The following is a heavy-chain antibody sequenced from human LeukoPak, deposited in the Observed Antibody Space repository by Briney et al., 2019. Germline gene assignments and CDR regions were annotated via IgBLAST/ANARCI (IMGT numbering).Heavy chain of an antibody. CDR3: ARDLLEWYFDY. CDR2: IYSGGST. J-gene: IGHJ4*02. V-gene: IGHV3-66*01. Sequence: GGSLRLSCAASGLTVSSTYMSWVRQTPGKGLEWVSVIYSGGSTYYADSVKGRFTISKDNSKNTLYLQMNSLRAEDTAVYYCARDLLEWYFDYWGQGTLVTVSS. CDR1: GLTVSSTY. D-gene: IGHD3-3*01.